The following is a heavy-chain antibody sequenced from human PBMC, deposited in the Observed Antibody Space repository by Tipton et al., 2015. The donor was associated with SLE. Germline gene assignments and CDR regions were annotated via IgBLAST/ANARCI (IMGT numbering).Heavy chain of an antibody. J-gene: IGHJ6*03. CDR2: INHSGST. CDR3: ARGTGPDYYYMDV. Sequence: TLSLTCAAYGGSFSGYYWSWIRQPPGKGLEWIGEINHSGSTNYNPSLKSRVTISVDTSKNQFSLKLSSVTAGDTAVYYCARGTGPDYYYMDVWGKGTTVTVSS. V-gene: IGHV4-34*01. CDR1: GGSFSGYY. D-gene: IGHD3-9*01.